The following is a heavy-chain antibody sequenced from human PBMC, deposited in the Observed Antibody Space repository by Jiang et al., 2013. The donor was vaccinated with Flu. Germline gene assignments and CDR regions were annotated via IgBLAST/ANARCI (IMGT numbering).Heavy chain of an antibody. CDR1: GGSISTYF. D-gene: IGHD3-22*01. CDR2: IYYSGGT. V-gene: IGHV4-59*01. CDR3: ARSERQEYYYDSSGYITPGDAFDI. Sequence: GSGLVKPSGTLSLTCTVSGGSISTYFWSWIRQPPGKGLEWIGYIYYSGGTNYNPSLMSRVIISVDTSKNQFSLKLSSVTAADTAVYYCARSERQEYYYDSSGYITPGDAFDIWGQGTMITVSS. J-gene: IGHJ3*02.